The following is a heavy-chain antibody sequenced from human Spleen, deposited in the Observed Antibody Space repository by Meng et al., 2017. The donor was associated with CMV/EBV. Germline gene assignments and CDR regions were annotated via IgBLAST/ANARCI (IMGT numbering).Heavy chain of an antibody. V-gene: IGHV1-46*01. CDR1: GYYFTDYY. CDR3: ASEGFYGSGSQAPIEF. J-gene: IGHJ4*02. CDR2: INPSGGST. Sequence: ASVKVSCKASGYYFTDYYIHWVRQAPGQGLEWMGMINPSGGSTHYAQKFQGRVTLTRDTSTSTVYMELSRLTSDDTAVYYCASEGFYGSGSQAPIEFWGQGTVVTVSS. D-gene: IGHD3-10*01.